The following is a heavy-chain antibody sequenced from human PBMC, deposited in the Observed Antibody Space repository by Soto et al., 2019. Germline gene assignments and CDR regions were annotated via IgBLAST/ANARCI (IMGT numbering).Heavy chain of an antibody. V-gene: IGHV3-23*01. CDR3: AKRYYYDSSGYSFDY. J-gene: IGHJ4*02. Sequence: GGSLRLSCAASGFTFSSYAMSWVRQAPGKGLEWASAISGSGGSTYYADSVKGRFTISRDNSKNTLYLQMNSLRAEDTAVYYCAKRYYYDSSGYSFDYWGQGTLVTVSS. CDR2: ISGSGGST. D-gene: IGHD3-22*01. CDR1: GFTFSSYA.